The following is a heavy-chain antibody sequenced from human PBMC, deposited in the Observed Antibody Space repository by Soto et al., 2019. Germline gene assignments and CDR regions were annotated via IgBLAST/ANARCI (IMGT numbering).Heavy chain of an antibody. Sequence: QVQLVQSGGEVKKPGASVKVSCKASGYTFTTYGFTWVRQAPGQGLEWMGWITSYSGHTNYAQKFQGRVTLTTDTSTNTAYMELRRLRSDDTAVYYCARVRPGDYYDRNLDYWGQGTLVTVSS. V-gene: IGHV1-18*01. J-gene: IGHJ4*02. CDR1: GYTFTTYG. CDR3: ARVRPGDYYDRNLDY. D-gene: IGHD3-22*01. CDR2: ITSYSGHT.